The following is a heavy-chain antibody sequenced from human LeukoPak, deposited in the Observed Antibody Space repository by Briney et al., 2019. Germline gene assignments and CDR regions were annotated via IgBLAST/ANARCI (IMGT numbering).Heavy chain of an antibody. CDR1: GFTVSSNE. Sequence: PGGSLRLCCAASGFTVSSNEMSWVRQAPGKGLEWVSSISGGSTYYADSRKGRFTISRDNSKNTLHLQMNSLRAEDTAVYYRLEGPNCSSTSCYSYYFDYWGQGTLVTVSS. V-gene: IGHV3-38-3*01. CDR3: LEGPNCSSTSCYSYYFDY. D-gene: IGHD2-2*01. CDR2: ISGGST. J-gene: IGHJ4*02.